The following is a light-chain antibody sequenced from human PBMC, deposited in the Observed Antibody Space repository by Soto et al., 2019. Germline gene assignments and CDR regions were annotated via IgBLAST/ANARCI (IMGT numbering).Light chain of an antibody. Sequence: DIVMTQSPDSLAVSLGERATINCKSSQSVLYNSDNKNYLAWYQQKAGQHPKLLIYWASTRDSGVPDRFSGSGSGADFNLTINNLQAEDVAVYYCQQYYTTLSFGGGTKVEIK. CDR1: QSVLYNSDNKNY. J-gene: IGKJ4*01. CDR2: WAS. V-gene: IGKV4-1*01. CDR3: QQYYTTLS.